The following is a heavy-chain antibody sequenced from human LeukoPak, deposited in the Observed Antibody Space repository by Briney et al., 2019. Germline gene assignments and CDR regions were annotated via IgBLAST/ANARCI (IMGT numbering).Heavy chain of an antibody. V-gene: IGHV1-69*04. CDR1: GGTFSSYA. CDR2: IIPILGIA. D-gene: IGHD3-22*01. Sequence: GASVTVSCKASGGTFSSYAISWVRQAPGQGLEWMGRIIPILGIANYAQKFQGRVTITADKSTSTAYVELSSLRSEDTAVYYCARDPNYYDSSGYSDYWGQGTLVTVSS. CDR3: ARDPNYYDSSGYSDY. J-gene: IGHJ4*02.